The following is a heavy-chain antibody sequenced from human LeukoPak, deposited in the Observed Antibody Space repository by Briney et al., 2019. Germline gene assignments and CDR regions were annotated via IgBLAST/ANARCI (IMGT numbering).Heavy chain of an antibody. V-gene: IGHV1-2*02. CDR3: ARDRTDYDSSGYRTPLTRRVDAFDI. D-gene: IGHD3-22*01. CDR2: INPNSGGT. Sequence: ASVKVSCKASGYTFTGYYMHWVRQAPGQGLEWMGWINPNSGGTNYAQKFQGRVTMTRDTSISTAYMELSRLRSDDTAVYYCARDRTDYDSSGYRTPLTRRVDAFDIWGQGTMVTVSS. J-gene: IGHJ3*02. CDR1: GYTFTGYY.